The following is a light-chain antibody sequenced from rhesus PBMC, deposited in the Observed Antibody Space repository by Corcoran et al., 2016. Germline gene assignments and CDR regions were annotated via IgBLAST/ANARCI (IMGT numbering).Light chain of an antibody. CDR1: QGINHY. CDR3: QQYTDSPPT. J-gene: IGKJ4*01. CDR2: YAS. V-gene: IGKV1-66*01. Sequence: SASVGDRVTITCRASQGINHYLSWYQQKPGKAPKPLISYASTLEAGVPSRFSGSGSGTDYILTISSLQPEDIATYYCQQYTDSPPTFGGGTKVEIK.